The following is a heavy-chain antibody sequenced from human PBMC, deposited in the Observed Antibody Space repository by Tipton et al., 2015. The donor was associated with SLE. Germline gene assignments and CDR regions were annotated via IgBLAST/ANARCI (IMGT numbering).Heavy chain of an antibody. J-gene: IGHJ6*03. Sequence: TLSLTCAVSGGSISSGDYTWSWIRQPPGKGLEWIGYIFHSENTFYSPSLKSRVTISIDRSKNQFSLKLSSVTAADTAVYYCARGLSSLVGFYYYYYMDVWGKGTTVTVSS. CDR3: ARGLSSLVGFYYYYYMDV. CDR2: IFHSENT. V-gene: IGHV4-30-2*01. CDR1: GGSISSGDYT. D-gene: IGHD2-8*02.